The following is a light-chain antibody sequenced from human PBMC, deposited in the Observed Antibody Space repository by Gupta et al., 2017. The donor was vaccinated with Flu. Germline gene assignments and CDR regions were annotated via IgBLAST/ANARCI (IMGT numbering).Light chain of an antibody. CDR1: QSLVQSDGDTY. J-gene: IGKJ5*01. Sequence: DVVLTQTPLASPVTLGQPASISCRSSQSLVQSDGDTYLSWLHQRPGQPPRLLIYRVSNRFAGVPDRFSGSGTGTDFTLKISRGEAEDVGIYYCRQITHSLPIIFGQGTRMDIK. V-gene: IGKV2-24*01. CDR3: RQITHSLPII. CDR2: RVS.